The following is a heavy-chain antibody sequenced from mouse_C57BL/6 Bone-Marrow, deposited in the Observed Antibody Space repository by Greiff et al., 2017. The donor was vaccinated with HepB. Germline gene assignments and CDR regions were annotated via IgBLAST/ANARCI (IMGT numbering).Heavy chain of an antibody. D-gene: IGHD1-2*01. CDR1: GFTFSSYA. J-gene: IGHJ4*01. CDR2: ISDGGSYT. Sequence: EVQLVESGGGLVKPGGSLKLSCAASGFTFSSYAMSWVRQTPEKRLAWVATISDGGSYTYYPDNVKGRFTISRDNAKNNLYLQMSHLKSEDTAMYYCAPLLRPKAMDYWGQGTSVTVSS. V-gene: IGHV5-4*01. CDR3: APLLRPKAMDY.